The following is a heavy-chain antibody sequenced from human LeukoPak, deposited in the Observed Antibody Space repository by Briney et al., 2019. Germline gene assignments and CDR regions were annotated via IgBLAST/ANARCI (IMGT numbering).Heavy chain of an antibody. J-gene: IGHJ4*02. Sequence: SETLSLTCAVYGGSFSGYYRSWIRQPPGKGLEWVAEINNSGSTNYNPSLKSRVTISVDTSKNQFSRTLSSVTAADTAVYYCARDRRRYCTIGVCYSTDFDDWGQGTLVTVSS. V-gene: IGHV4-34*01. CDR1: GGSFSGYY. CDR2: INNSGST. CDR3: ARDRRRYCTIGVCYSTDFDD. D-gene: IGHD2-8*01.